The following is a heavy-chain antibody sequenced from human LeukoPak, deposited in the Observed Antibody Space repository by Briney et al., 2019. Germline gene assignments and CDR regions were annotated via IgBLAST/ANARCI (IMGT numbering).Heavy chain of an antibody. CDR3: ARGAGGNAFDI. CDR2: IIPILGIA. CDR1: GGTFSSYA. Sequence: ASVKVSCKASGGTFSSYAISWVRQAPGRGLEWMGRIIPILGIANYAQKFQGRVTITADKSTSTAYMELSSLRSEDTAVYYCARGAGGNAFDIWGQGTMVTVSS. D-gene: IGHD2-8*02. V-gene: IGHV1-69*04. J-gene: IGHJ3*02.